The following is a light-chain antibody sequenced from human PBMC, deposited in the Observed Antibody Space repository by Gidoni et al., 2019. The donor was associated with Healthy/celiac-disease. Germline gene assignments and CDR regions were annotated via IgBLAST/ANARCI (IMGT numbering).Light chain of an antibody. V-gene: IGKV3-11*01. CDR2: DAS. CDR1: QSVSSY. Sequence: EIVLTQSPATLSLSPGERATLSCRASQSVSSYLAWYKQKPGQAPRILIYDASNRATGIPARFSGSGSGTDFTLTISSLEPEDFAVYYCQQRSNWPRTFGQGTKVEIK. CDR3: QQRSNWPRT. J-gene: IGKJ1*01.